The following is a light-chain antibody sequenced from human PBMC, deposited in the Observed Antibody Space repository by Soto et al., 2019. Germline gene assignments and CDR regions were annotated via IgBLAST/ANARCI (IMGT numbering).Light chain of an antibody. V-gene: IGKV3-20*01. Sequence: VFTQSPGTLSLSPGARATLSCRATLRLSSSYFAWDQQKPCPAPRLLIYGASSRAAGIPDRFTGSGSGTEFTPTISRLEPEEFAVYFCQQHRTFGQGTKV. CDR2: GAS. CDR3: QQHRT. J-gene: IGKJ1*01. CDR1: LRLSSSY.